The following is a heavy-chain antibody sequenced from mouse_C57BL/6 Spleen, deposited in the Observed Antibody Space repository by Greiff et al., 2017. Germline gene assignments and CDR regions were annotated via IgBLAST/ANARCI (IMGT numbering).Heavy chain of an antibody. CDR1: GFNIKDTY. CDR3: AKGCGSIPAWFAY. Sequence: EVQLLQSVAELVRPGASVKLSCTASGFNIKDTYMHWVKQRPEQGLEWIGRIDPADGKTKYAPKFQGKATITADTSSNTAYLQLSSLTSEDAAVYYFAKGCGSIPAWFAYWGQGTLVTVSA. J-gene: IGHJ3*01. CDR2: IDPADGKT. D-gene: IGHD1-1*01. V-gene: IGHV14-3*01.